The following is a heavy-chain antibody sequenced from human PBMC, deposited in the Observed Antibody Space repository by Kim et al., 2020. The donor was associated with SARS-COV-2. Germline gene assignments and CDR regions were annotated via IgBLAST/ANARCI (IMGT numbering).Heavy chain of an antibody. CDR3: ARDLSAGSYYYYGMDV. J-gene: IGHJ6*02. V-gene: IGHV3-11*05. Sequence: EKGRFTISRDNAKNSLDLQMNSLRAEDTAVYYCARDLSAGSYYYYGMDVWGQGTTVTVSS. D-gene: IGHD3-10*01.